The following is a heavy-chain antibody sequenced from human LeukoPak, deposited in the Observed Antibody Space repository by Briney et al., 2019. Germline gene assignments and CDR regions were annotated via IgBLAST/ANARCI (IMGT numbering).Heavy chain of an antibody. J-gene: IGHJ4*02. CDR3: ATGVTVTTRGY. CDR2: MYSGGGT. Sequence: GGSLRLSCAASGFTVSSVYMGWVRQTLRKGLEWVSVMYSGGGTYYADSVKGRFTISRDNSKNTLYLQMNSLRAEDTAIYYCATGVTVTTRGYWGQGTLVTVSS. D-gene: IGHD4-17*01. V-gene: IGHV3-53*01. CDR1: GFTVSSVY.